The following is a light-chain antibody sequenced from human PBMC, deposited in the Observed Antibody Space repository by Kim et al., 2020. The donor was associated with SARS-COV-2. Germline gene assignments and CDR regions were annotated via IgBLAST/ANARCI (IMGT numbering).Light chain of an antibody. Sequence: SLSPGESATLSCRARQSVSSYLAWYQQKPGQAPRLLIYDASNRATGIPARFSGSGSGTDFTLTISSLEPEDFAVYYCQQRSNWPYTFGQGTKLEI. CDR3: QQRSNWPYT. V-gene: IGKV3-11*01. J-gene: IGKJ2*01. CDR2: DAS. CDR1: QSVSSY.